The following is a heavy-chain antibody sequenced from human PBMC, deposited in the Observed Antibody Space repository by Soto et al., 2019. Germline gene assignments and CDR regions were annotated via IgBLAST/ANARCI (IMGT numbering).Heavy chain of an antibody. CDR2: INHSGGT. CDR1: GGSFSAYY. Sequence: SETLSLTYVLYGGSFSAYYWSWIRQPPGKGLEWIGEINHSGGTSYNPSLKSRVTISVDTSKSQFSLKLTPVTAADRAVYFCARGSVDTVYSSGCDEYWVQGTPGTVS. D-gene: IGHD3-22*01. J-gene: IGHJ4*02. CDR3: ARGSVDTVYSSGCDEY. V-gene: IGHV4-34*01.